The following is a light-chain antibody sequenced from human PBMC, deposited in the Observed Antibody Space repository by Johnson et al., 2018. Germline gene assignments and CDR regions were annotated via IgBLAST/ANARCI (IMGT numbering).Light chain of an antibody. Sequence: SVLTQPPSVSAAPGQKVTISCSGSRSNIGNNYVSWYQQLPGTAPKLLIYENNKRPSGIPDRFSGSKSGTSATLGITGLQTGDEADYYCGTWDSRLSAGNVFGTGTKVTVL. CDR2: ENN. V-gene: IGLV1-51*02. J-gene: IGLJ1*01. CDR3: GTWDSRLSAGNV. CDR1: RSNIGNNY.